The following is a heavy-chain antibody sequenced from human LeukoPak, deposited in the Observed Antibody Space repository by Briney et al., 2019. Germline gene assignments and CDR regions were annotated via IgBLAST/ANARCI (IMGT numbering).Heavy chain of an antibody. CDR2: INSDGSST. CDR1: GFTFSSYW. CDR3: ARGSPDSSGYYYPPWG. J-gene: IGHJ4*02. D-gene: IGHD3-22*01. Sequence: GGSLRLSCAASGFTFSSYWMHWVRQAPGKGLVWVSRINSDGSSTSYADSVKGRFTISRDNAKNTLYLQMNSLRAEDTAVYYCARGSPDSSGYYYPPWGWGQGTLVTVSS. V-gene: IGHV3-74*01.